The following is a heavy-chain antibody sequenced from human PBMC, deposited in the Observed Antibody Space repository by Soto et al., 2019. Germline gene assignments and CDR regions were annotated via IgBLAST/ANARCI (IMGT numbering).Heavy chain of an antibody. D-gene: IGHD3-16*01. CDR1: GGSISSSSYY. J-gene: IGHJ4*02. CDR3: ARLQDTYRFYFDY. Sequence: QLQLQESGPGLVKPSETLSLTCTVSGGSISSSSYYWGWIRQPPGKGLEWIGSIYYSGSTYYNPSLKRRVTISVDTSKTQFSLKLSSVTAADTAVYYCARLQDTYRFYFDYWGPGTLVTVSS. CDR2: IYYSGST. V-gene: IGHV4-39*01.